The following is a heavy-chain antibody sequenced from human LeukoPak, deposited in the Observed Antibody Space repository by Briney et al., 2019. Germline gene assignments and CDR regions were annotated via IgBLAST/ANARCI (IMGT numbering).Heavy chain of an antibody. D-gene: IGHD1-26*01. CDR1: GFTFSSYG. J-gene: IGHJ1*01. V-gene: IGHV3-33*06. CDR2: IWYDGSNK. CDR3: AKETRVGQRYFQH. Sequence: GGSLRLSCAASGFTFSSYGMHWVRQAPGKGLEWVAVIWYDGSNKYYADSVKGRFTISRDNSKNTLYLQMNSLRAEDTAVYYCAKETRVGQRYFQHWGQGTLVTVSS.